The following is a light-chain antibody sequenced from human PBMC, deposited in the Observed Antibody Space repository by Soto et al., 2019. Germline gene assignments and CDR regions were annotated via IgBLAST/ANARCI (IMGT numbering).Light chain of an antibody. Sequence: DIQMTQSPSSLSASVGDRVTITCRASQNIDIYLHWYQQKPGTAPKLLIYGASSLQSGVPSRFSGSGSGTDFTLTISRLQPEDIATYYCQQYENLPTFGQGTRLEIK. CDR3: QQYENLPT. V-gene: IGKV1-33*01. CDR1: QNIDIY. J-gene: IGKJ5*01. CDR2: GAS.